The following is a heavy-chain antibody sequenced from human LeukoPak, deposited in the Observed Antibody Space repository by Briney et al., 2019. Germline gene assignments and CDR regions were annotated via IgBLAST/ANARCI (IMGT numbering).Heavy chain of an antibody. CDR2: INHSGST. D-gene: IGHD3-22*01. V-gene: IGHV4-34*01. CDR3: ARGFTMIVVVKGFDY. J-gene: IGHJ4*02. CDR1: GGSFSGYY. Sequence: SETLSLTCAVYGGSFSGYYWSWSRQPPGKGLEWIGEINHSGSTNYNPPLKSRVTISVDTSKNQFSLKLSSVTAADTAVYYCARGFTMIVVVKGFDYWGQGTLVTVSS.